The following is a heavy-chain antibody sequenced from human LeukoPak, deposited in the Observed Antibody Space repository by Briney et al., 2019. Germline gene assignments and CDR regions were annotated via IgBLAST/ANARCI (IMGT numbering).Heavy chain of an antibody. CDR3: ARHVVVPAAIEGWFDP. CDR2: IYYSGST. CDR1: GGSISSYY. V-gene: IGHV4-59*08. Sequence: PSETLSLTCTVSGGSISSYYWSWIRQPPGKGLEWIGYIYYSGSTNYNPSLKSRVTISVDTSKNQFSLKLSSVTAADTAVYYCARHVVVPAAIEGWFDPWGQGTLVTVSS. J-gene: IGHJ5*02. D-gene: IGHD2-2*02.